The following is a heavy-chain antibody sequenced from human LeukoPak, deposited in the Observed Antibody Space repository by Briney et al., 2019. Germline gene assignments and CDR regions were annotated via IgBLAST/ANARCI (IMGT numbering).Heavy chain of an antibody. CDR3: ARYCSSTSCFEAPSASYYFDY. CDR2: INPKSGGT. Sequence: GASVKVSCKASGYTFTGYYMHWVRQAPGQGLEWMGRINPKSGGTNYAQKFQGRVTMTRDTSISTAYMELSRLRSDDTAVYYCARYCSSTSCFEAPSASYYFDYWGQGTLVTVSS. V-gene: IGHV1-2*06. D-gene: IGHD2-2*01. J-gene: IGHJ4*02. CDR1: GYTFTGYY.